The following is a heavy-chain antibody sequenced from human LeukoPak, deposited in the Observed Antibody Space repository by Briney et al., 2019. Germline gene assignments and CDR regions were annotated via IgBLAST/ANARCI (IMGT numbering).Heavy chain of an antibody. CDR2: ISKGEQK. D-gene: IGHD3-9*01. CDR1: AFTLSSYA. J-gene: IGHJ1*01. Sequence: PGGSRRLSSAAAAFTLSSYAMNWVRQAQGKGREWVGGISKGEQKLHAESVKGRFTIHKHKSKDTLSLQMNSLRGEHTPVYYCAKDATASPYFYLFHNWGQGTQVIVPS. CDR3: AKDATASPYFYLFHN. V-gene: IGHV3-23*01.